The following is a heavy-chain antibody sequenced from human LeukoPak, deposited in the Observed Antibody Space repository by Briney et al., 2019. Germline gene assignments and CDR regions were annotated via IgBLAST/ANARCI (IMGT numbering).Heavy chain of an antibody. J-gene: IGHJ4*02. D-gene: IGHD3-10*01. V-gene: IGHV3-21*01. CDR2: ISSRSTYI. Sequence: GGSLRLSCAASGFTFNSYSMNWVRQAPGKGLEWVSYISSRSTYIYYADSVKGRFTISRDNAKNSLYLQMNSLRAEDTAVYNCGSGSEEEDWGQGTLVTVSS. CDR1: GFTFNSYS. CDR3: GSGSEEED.